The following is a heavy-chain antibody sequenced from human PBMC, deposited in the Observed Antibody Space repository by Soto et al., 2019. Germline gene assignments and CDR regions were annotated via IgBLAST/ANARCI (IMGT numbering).Heavy chain of an antibody. CDR3: ARFSMLGVVILLGSMDV. V-gene: IGHV3-7*01. J-gene: IGHJ6*02. CDR2: IKQDGSET. CDR1: VFTFSSYW. Sequence: LRLTCAASVFTFSSYWMTWVRQAPGKGLEWVANIKQDGSETFYAGSVKGRFTISRDNAKNSLYLQINSPRAEDTAVYYCARFSMLGVVILLGSMDVWGQGTTVTVSS. D-gene: IGHD3-3*01.